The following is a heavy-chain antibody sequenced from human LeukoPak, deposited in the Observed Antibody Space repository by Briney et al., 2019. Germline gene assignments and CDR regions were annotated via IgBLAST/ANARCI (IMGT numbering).Heavy chain of an antibody. J-gene: IGHJ4*02. CDR1: GYTFTGYY. D-gene: IGHD4-17*01. CDR3: ARMGDYGDFLDY. V-gene: IGHV1-2*04. CDR2: INPNSGGT. Sequence: ASVKVPCKASGYTFTGYYMHWVRQAPGQGLEWMGWINPNSGGTNYAQKFQGWVTMTRDTSISTAYMELSRLRSDDTAVYYCARMGDYGDFLDYWGQGTLVTVSS.